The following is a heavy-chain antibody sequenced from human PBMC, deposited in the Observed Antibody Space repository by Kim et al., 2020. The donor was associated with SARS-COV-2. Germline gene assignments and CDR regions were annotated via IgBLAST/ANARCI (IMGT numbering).Heavy chain of an antibody. CDR1: GGSFSGYY. Sequence: SETLSLTCAVYGGSFSGYYWSWIRQPPGKGLEWIGEINHSGSTNYNPSLKSRVTISVDTSKNQFSLKLSSVTAADTAVYYCARVRGSSEEFDPWGQGTLVTVSS. CDR3: ARVRGSSEEFDP. D-gene: IGHD6-13*01. V-gene: IGHV4-34*01. J-gene: IGHJ5*02. CDR2: INHSGST.